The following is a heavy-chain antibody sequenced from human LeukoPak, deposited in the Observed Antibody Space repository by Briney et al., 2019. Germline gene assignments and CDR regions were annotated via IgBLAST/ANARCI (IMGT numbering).Heavy chain of an antibody. CDR2: IIPIFGTA. V-gene: IGHV1-69*05. CDR3: ARDPDPLNSNYERDEEEDAFDI. D-gene: IGHD4-11*01. Sequence: GASVKVSCKASGGTFSSYAISWVRQAPGQGLEWMGGIIPIFGTANYAQKFQGRVTITTDESTSTAYMELSSLRSEDTAVYYCARDPDPLNSNYERDEEEDAFDIWGQGTMVTVSS. J-gene: IGHJ3*02. CDR1: GGTFSSYA.